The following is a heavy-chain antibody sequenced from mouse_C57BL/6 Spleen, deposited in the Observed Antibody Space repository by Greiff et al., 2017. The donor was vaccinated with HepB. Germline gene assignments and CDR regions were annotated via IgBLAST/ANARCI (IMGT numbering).Heavy chain of an antibody. CDR1: GYTFTSYW. CDR3: ARSPSYGSSLAWFAY. Sequence: QVQLQQPGAELVKPGASVKLSCKASGYTFTSYWMHWVKQRPGQGLEWIGMIHPNSGSTNYNEKFKSKATLTVDKSSSTAYMQLSSLTSEDSAVYYCARSPSYGSSLAWFAYWGQGTLVTVSA. J-gene: IGHJ3*01. CDR2: IHPNSGST. D-gene: IGHD1-1*01. V-gene: IGHV1-64*01.